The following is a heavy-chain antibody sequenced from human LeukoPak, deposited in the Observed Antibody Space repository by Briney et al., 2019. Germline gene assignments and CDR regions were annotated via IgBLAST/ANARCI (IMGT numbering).Heavy chain of an antibody. D-gene: IGHD6-13*01. J-gene: IGHJ6*02. CDR2: IYYSGST. V-gene: IGHV4-39*07. CDR1: GDSISSSSYY. CDR3: ARSAAGYYYGMEV. Sequence: SETLSLTCTVSGDSISSSSYYWGWLRQPPGKGLEWIGSIYYSGSTYYNPSLKSRVTISVDTSKNQFSLKLSSVTAADTAVYYCARSAAGYYYGMEVWGQGTTVTVSS.